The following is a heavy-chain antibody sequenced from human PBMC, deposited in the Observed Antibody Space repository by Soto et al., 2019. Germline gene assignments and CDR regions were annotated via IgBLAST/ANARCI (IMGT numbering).Heavy chain of an antibody. V-gene: IGHV4-30-2*01. J-gene: IGHJ4*02. CDR1: GGSISAAGDS. D-gene: IGHD2-21*02. CDR2: IYHSGTF. CDR3: ARQRTSVVTQAYFEV. Sequence: SETLSLTCAVSGGSISAAGDSWSWIRQPPGGGLEWIGYIYHSGTFLYNPSLKTRLTMSLDRSNNQFSLTLNSVTAADTALYLCARQRTSVVTQAYFEVWGPGSLVTVSS.